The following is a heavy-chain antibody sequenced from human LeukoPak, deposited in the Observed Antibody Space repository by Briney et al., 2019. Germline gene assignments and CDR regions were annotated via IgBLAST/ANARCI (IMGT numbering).Heavy chain of an antibody. Sequence: ASVKVSCKTSGYTFSGSALHWVRQAPGQRLEWMGWINRVNDNTKYSQKFQGRVTITGDTSTSTAYMELRSLRSDDTAVYYCAREGGITGTTNWFDPWGQGTLVTVSS. J-gene: IGHJ5*02. CDR2: INRVNDNT. CDR3: AREGGITGTTNWFDP. D-gene: IGHD1-7*01. CDR1: GYTFSGSA. V-gene: IGHV1-3*01.